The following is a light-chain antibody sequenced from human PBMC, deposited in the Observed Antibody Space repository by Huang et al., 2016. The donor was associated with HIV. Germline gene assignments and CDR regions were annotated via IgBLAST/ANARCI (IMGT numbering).Light chain of an antibody. Sequence: EIVMTQSPATLSVSPGERATFICRASQSVSSDFAWYQQKPGQAPRLLIYGATIRATGIPARFSGGGSGTDFTLTINNLQPEDFAVYYCQQYNDWPPSTFGQGTKLEIK. CDR3: QQYNDWPPST. CDR1: QSVSSD. J-gene: IGKJ2*02. CDR2: GAT. V-gene: IGKV3-15*01.